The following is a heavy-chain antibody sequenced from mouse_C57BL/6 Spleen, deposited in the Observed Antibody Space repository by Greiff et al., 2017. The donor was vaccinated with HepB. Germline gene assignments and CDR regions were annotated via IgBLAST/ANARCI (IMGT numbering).Heavy chain of an antibody. V-gene: IGHV5-9-1*02. J-gene: IGHJ1*03. CDR1: GFTFSSYA. CDR2: ISSGGDYI. Sequence: EVQLQESGEGLVKPGGSLKLSCAASGFTFSSYAMSWVRQTPEKRLEWVAYISSGGDYIYYADTVKGRFTISRDNARNTLYLQMSSLKSEDTAMYYCTRDQNSKNWYFDVWGTGTTVTVSS. D-gene: IGHD2-5*01. CDR3: TRDQNSKNWYFDV.